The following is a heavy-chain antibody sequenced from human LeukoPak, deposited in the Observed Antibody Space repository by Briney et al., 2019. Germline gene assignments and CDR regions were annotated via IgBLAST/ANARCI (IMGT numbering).Heavy chain of an antibody. V-gene: IGHV3-30*02. D-gene: IGHD3-22*01. J-gene: IGHJ4*02. CDR2: IRYDGSNK. Sequence: GGSLRLSCAASGFTFSSYGMHWVRQAPGKGLEWVAFIRYDGSNKYYADSVKGRFTISRDNSKNTLYLQMNSLRAEDTAVYYCAKDPTHFRVWDDYDNTRLNYWGQGTLLTVSS. CDR1: GFTFSSYG. CDR3: AKDPTHFRVWDDYDNTRLNY.